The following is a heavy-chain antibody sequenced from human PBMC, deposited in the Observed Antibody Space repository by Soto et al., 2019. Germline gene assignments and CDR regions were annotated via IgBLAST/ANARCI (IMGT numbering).Heavy chain of an antibody. D-gene: IGHD2-8*01. J-gene: IGHJ6*01. CDR3: ARSMGYYYYGMEV. CDR2: IYYSGST. V-gene: IGHV4-39*01. CDR1: VGSISSSSYY. Sequence: SETLSLTCTFSVGSISSSSYYWGWIRQPPWKGLEWIGSIYYSGSTYYNPSLKSRVTISVDTSKNQFSLKLSSVTAADTAVYYCARSMGYYYYGMEVLGQGTTVTVSS.